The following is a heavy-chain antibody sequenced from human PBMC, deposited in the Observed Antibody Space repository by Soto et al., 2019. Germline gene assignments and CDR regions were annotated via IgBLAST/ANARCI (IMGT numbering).Heavy chain of an antibody. Sequence: QVQLQESGPGLVKPSETLSLTCTVSGGSISSYYWSWIRQPPGKGLEWIGYIYYSGSTNYNPSLKSRVTISVDTSKNQFSLKLSSVTAADTAVYYCARVPSAFVDFWSGPMPGGFYYYMDVWGKGTTVTVSS. CDR3: ARVPSAFVDFWSGPMPGGFYYYMDV. J-gene: IGHJ6*03. D-gene: IGHD3-3*01. V-gene: IGHV4-59*01. CDR1: GGSISSYY. CDR2: IYYSGST.